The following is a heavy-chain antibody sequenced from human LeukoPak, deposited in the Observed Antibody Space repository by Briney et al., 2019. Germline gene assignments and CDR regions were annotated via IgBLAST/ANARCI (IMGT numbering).Heavy chain of an antibody. CDR1: GYTFTSFY. Sequence: VASVKVSCKASGYTFTSFYMHWVRQAPGQGLEWMGVINPSGGSTSYAQKFQGRVTMTRDTSTSTVYMELSSLRSEDTAVYYCATPPLNSYGYFLFHYWGQGTLVTVSS. J-gene: IGHJ4*02. CDR3: ATPPLNSYGYFLFHY. V-gene: IGHV1-46*01. D-gene: IGHD5-18*01. CDR2: INPSGGST.